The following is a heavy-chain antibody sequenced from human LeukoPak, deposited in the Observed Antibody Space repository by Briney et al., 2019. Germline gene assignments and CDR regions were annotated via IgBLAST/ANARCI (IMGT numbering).Heavy chain of an antibody. D-gene: IGHD3-22*01. V-gene: IGHV4-34*01. Sequence: SETLSLTCAVYGGSFSGYYWSWIRQPPGKGLEWIGEINHSGSTNYNPSLKSRVTISVDTSKNQFSRKLTSVTAADTAVYYCARGLYYFDTSGYSGNWYFDLWGRGTLVTVSA. CDR3: ARGLYYFDTSGYSGNWYFDL. J-gene: IGHJ2*01. CDR1: GGSFSGYY. CDR2: INHSGST.